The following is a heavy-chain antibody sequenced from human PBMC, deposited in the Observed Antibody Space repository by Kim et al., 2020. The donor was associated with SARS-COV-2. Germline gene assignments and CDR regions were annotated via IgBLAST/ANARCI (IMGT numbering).Heavy chain of an antibody. Sequence: ASVKVSCKASGYTFTSYAMHWVRQAPGQRLEWMGWINAGNGNTKYSQKFQGRVTITRDTSASTAYMELSSLRSEDTAVYYCASHYCSSTSCHYYFDYWGQGTLVTVSS. J-gene: IGHJ4*02. D-gene: IGHD2-2*01. CDR2: INAGNGNT. CDR3: ASHYCSSTSCHYYFDY. V-gene: IGHV1-3*01. CDR1: GYTFTSYA.